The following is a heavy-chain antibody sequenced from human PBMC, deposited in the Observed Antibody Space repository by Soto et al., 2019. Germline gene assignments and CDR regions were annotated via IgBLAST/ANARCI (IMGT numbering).Heavy chain of an antibody. V-gene: IGHV3-48*01. J-gene: IGHJ6*03. CDR1: GFTFSSYS. D-gene: IGHD3-3*01. CDR3: AREYDFWSGYMGNYYYYMDV. Sequence: GGSLRLSCAASGFTFSSYSMNWVRQAPGKGLEWVSYISSSSSTIYYADSVKGRFTISRDNAKNSLYLQMNSLRAEDTAVYYCAREYDFWSGYMGNYYYYMDVWGKGTTVTVSS. CDR2: ISSSSSTI.